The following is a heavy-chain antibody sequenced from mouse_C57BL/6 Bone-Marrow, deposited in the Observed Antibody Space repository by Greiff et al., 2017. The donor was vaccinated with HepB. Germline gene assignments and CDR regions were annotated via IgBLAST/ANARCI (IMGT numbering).Heavy chain of an antibody. CDR3: AREGGYYYGSSYLYYYAMDY. D-gene: IGHD1-1*01. CDR2: ISYDGSN. V-gene: IGHV3-6*01. Sequence: EVQLVESGPGLVKPSQSLSLTCSVTGYSITSGYYWNWIRQFPGNKLEWMGYISYDGSNNYNPSLKNRISITRDTSKNQFFLKLNSVTTEDTATYYCAREGGYYYGSSYLYYYAMDYWGQGTSVTVSS. CDR1: GYSITSGYY. J-gene: IGHJ4*01.